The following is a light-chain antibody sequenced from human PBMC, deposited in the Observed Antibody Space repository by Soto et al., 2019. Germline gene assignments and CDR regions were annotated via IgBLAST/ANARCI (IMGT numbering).Light chain of an antibody. CDR1: QSISSN. V-gene: IGKV3-15*01. CDR2: RTS. CDR3: QQYNNWPRAT. J-gene: IGKJ4*01. Sequence: EILITQSPATLSVSTGERATLSCRASQSISSNLAWYQQKPGQAPRLLMFRTSSRATGFPARFSGSGSGTEFNLTISSLQSEDFGVYDCQQYNNWPRATFGGGTKVDIK.